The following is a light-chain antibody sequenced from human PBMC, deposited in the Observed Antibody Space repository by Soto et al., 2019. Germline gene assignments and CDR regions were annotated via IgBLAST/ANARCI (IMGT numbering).Light chain of an antibody. CDR2: TNN. V-gene: IGLV1-44*01. J-gene: IGLJ3*02. Sequence: VVTQPPSASGTPGQRVTISCSGSYSNIETNIVNWYQQFPGTAPKLLIYTNNQRPSGVPDRFSGSKSGTSASLAISGLQSEDEADYYCAAWDDTLNGWVFGGGTKLTVL. CDR3: AAWDDTLNGWV. CDR1: YSNIETNI.